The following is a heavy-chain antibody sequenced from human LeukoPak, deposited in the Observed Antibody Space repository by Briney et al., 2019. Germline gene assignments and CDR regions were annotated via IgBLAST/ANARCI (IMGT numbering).Heavy chain of an antibody. V-gene: IGHV4-59*01. CDR1: GGSISNNY. Sequence: SETLSLTCTVSGGSISNNYWNWVRLPPGKGLEWVGYIYYTGSTHYNPSLKSRVTISLATSNSQFSLKLTSVTAADTAVYYCAKARDSNIWYPFDYWGQGTLVTVSS. CDR2: IYYTGST. D-gene: IGHD6-13*01. J-gene: IGHJ4*02. CDR3: AKARDSNIWYPFDY.